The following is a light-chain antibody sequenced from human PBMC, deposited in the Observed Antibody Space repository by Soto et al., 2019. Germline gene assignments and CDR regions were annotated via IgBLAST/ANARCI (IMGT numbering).Light chain of an antibody. CDR1: SSDVGGYNY. CDR2: EVN. Sequence: QSVLTQPPSASGSPGQSLTISCTGTSSDVGGYNYVFWYQQHPGKAPKLMIYEVNKRPSGVPERFSGSKSGTSASLAITGLQAEDEADYYCQAYDYSLTAFVFGGGTKLTVL. V-gene: IGLV2-8*01. J-gene: IGLJ3*02. CDR3: QAYDYSLTAFV.